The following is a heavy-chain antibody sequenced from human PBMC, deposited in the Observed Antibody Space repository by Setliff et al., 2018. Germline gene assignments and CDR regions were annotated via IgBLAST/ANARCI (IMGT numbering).Heavy chain of an antibody. V-gene: IGHV4-61*09. CDR3: ARTLYGDCPVD. D-gene: IGHD4-17*01. CDR1: GGSITSGSHY. CDR2: IYSRGSM. Sequence: SETLSLTCTVSGGSITSGSHYWSWIRQPAGKALEWIGQIYSRGSMNYNLSLKSRVTISMDTSENQFSLKLTSVTAADTDGYYCARTLYGDCPVDWGQGTLVTVSS. J-gene: IGHJ4*02.